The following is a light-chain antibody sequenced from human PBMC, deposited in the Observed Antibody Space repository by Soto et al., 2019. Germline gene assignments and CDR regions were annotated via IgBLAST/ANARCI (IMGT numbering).Light chain of an antibody. Sequence: QSALTQPASVSGSPGQSITISCTGSSSDVRGYNHVSWYQQHPGRAPKLIIYDVSDWPSGVSNRFSGSKSANTASLTISGLQAEDEADYYCYSYTSSGTLGVFGTGTKLTVL. CDR3: YSYTSSGTLGV. CDR2: DVS. CDR1: SSDVRGYNH. J-gene: IGLJ1*01. V-gene: IGLV2-14*01.